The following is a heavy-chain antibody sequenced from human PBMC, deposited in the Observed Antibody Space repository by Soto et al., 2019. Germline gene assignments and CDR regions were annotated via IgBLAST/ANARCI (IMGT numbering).Heavy chain of an antibody. Sequence: EVHLVESGGGSVQPGGSLRLSCAGSGFAFSSYWIHWVRQVPGKGLVWVSRINSDGSTTSYADSVRGRFTISRDNAKDPLSLQMNRLRAGDTALYYCARVGQGRYYFDYWGQGTLVTVSS. CDR3: ARVGQGRYYFDY. J-gene: IGHJ4*02. CDR2: INSDGSTT. V-gene: IGHV3-74*01. CDR1: GFAFSSYW.